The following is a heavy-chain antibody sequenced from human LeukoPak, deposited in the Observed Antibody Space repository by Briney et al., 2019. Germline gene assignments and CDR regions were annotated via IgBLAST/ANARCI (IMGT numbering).Heavy chain of an antibody. J-gene: IGHJ3*01. D-gene: IGHD2-2*01. CDR3: ARCTASCYANAFDV. Sequence: PGGSLRLSCATSGFTFNNNAMSWVRQAPGKGLEWVSAINGGGDATEYADSVKGRFTISRDNSKNTLYLQMNSLRPDDTAVNYCARCTASCYANAFDVWGQGTLLTVSS. CDR2: INGGGDAT. CDR1: GFTFNNNA. V-gene: IGHV3-23*01.